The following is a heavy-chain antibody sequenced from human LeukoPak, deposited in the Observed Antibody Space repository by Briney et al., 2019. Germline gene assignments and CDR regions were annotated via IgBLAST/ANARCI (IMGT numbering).Heavy chain of an antibody. CDR1: GGSISSSTYY. V-gene: IGHV4-39*07. D-gene: IGHD7-27*01. Sequence: SETLSLTSTVSGGSISSSTYYWGWIRQPPGKGLEWIGSIYYSGSTYYNPSLKSRVTISVDTSKNQFSLKLGSVTAADTAVYYCAGDGDQDAFDIWGQGTMVTVSS. J-gene: IGHJ3*02. CDR2: IYYSGST. CDR3: AGDGDQDAFDI.